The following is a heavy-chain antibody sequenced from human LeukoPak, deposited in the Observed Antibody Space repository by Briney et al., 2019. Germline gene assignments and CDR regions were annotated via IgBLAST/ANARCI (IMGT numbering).Heavy chain of an antibody. J-gene: IGHJ4*02. CDR2: IYYSGST. CDR1: GGSISSSSYY. D-gene: IGHD6-19*01. Sequence: KPSETLSLTCTVSGGSISSSSYYWGWIRQPPGKGLERIGSIYYSGSTYYNPSLKSRVTISVDTSKNQFSLKLSSVTAADTAVYYCARLDLVAGNDYWGQGTLVTVSS. CDR3: ARLDLVAGNDY. V-gene: IGHV4-39*01.